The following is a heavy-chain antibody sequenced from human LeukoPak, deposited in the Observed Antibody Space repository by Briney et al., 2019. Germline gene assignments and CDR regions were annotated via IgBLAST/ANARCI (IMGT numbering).Heavy chain of an antibody. CDR3: ARVSSGGSFYYFDY. J-gene: IGHJ4*02. CDR1: GFTFDDYG. V-gene: IGHV3-20*01. CDR2: TNWNGGST. D-gene: IGHD6-19*01. Sequence: SGGSLRLSCAASGFTFDDYGMSWDRQVPGKGLEWVSGTNWNGGSTGYADSVKGRFTISRDNAKKSLYLQMNSLRAEDTALYHCARVSSGGSFYYFDYWGQGTLVTVSS.